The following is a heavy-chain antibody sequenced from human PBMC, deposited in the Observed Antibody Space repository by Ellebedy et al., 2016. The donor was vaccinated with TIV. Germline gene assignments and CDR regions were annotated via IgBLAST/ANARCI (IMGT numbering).Heavy chain of an antibody. CDR1: GGSISNYY. Sequence: MPSETLSLTCTVSGGSISNYYWSWIRQPPGKGLEWIGYIYYSGSTNYNPSLKSRVTISLDTSKNQFSLKLSSVTAADTAVYYCARKYYYGSGSLDWGQGTLVTVSS. V-gene: IGHV4-59*08. D-gene: IGHD3-10*01. CDR3: ARKYYYGSGSLD. J-gene: IGHJ4*02. CDR2: IYYSGST.